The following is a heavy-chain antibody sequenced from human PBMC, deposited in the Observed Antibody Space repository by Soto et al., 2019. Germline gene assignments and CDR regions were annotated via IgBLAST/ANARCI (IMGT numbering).Heavy chain of an antibody. D-gene: IGHD6-13*01. CDR3: ARDRGIAAAGYFDY. J-gene: IGHJ4*02. CDR2: INPNSGGT. Sequence: GASVKVSCKASGYTFTGYYMHWVRQAPGQGLEWMGWINPNSGGTNYAQKFQGWVTMTRDTSISTAYMELSRLRSDDTAVYYCARDRGIAAAGYFDYWGQGTLVTSPQ. CDR1: GYTFTGYY. V-gene: IGHV1-2*04.